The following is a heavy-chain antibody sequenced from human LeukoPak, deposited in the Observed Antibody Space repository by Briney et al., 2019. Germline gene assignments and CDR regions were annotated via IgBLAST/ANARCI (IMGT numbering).Heavy chain of an antibody. CDR1: VFSLTTSGMC. D-gene: IGHD3-9*01. V-gene: IGHV2-70*11. Sequence: SGPALVNPTQPLTLTCTFSVFSLTTSGMCVSWIRQPPGKALEWLARIDWDDDKYYSTSLKTRLTISKDTSKNQVVLTMTNMDPVDTATYYCARFLTTFDYWGQGTLVTVSS. CDR3: ARFLTTFDY. J-gene: IGHJ4*02. CDR2: IDWDDDK.